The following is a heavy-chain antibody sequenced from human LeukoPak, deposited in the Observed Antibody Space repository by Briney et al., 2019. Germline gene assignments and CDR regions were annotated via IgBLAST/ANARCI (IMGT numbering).Heavy chain of an antibody. CDR3: ARDNGGGYRLNY. Sequence: ASVKVSCKASGGTFSSYAISWVRQAPGQGLEWMGGIIPIFGTANYAQKFQGRVTITTDESTSTAYMELSSLRSEDTAVYYCARDNGGGYRLNYWGQGTLVTVSS. D-gene: IGHD5-12*01. J-gene: IGHJ4*02. CDR2: IIPIFGTA. CDR1: GGTFSSYA. V-gene: IGHV1-69*05.